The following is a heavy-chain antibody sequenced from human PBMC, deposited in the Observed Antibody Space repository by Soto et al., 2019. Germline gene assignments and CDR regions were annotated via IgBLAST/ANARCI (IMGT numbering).Heavy chain of an antibody. CDR2: MNPNSGNT. CDR3: ARVGYCSGGSCYSFAFDI. Sequence: ASVKVSCKASGYTFTRYDINWVRQATGQGLEWMGWMNPNSGNTGYAQKFQGRVTMTRNTSISTAYMELSSLRSEDTAVYYCARVGYCSGGSCYSFAFDIWGEGTMGT. D-gene: IGHD2-15*01. V-gene: IGHV1-8*01. CDR1: GYTFTRYD. J-gene: IGHJ3*02.